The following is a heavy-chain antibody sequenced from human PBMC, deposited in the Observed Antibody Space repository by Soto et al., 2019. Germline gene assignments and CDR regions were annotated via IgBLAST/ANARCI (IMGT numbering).Heavy chain of an antibody. CDR3: ARGPPFGY. CDR1: GGSISSSGYS. Sequence: LSLTCAVSGGSISSSGYSWSWIRQPPGKGLEWIGYIYHSGSTYYNPSLKSRVTISVDRSKNQFSLKLSSVTAADTAVYYCARGPPFGYWGQGTLVT. CDR2: IYHSGST. V-gene: IGHV4-30-2*01. J-gene: IGHJ4*02. D-gene: IGHD3-10*01.